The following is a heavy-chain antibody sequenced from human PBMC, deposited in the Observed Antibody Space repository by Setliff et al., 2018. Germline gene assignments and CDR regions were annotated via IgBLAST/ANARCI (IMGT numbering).Heavy chain of an antibody. CDR1: GFTFSNYW. Sequence: GGSLRLSCAASGFTFSNYWMSWVRQAPGKGLEWVANIKEDGSDKNYVDSVRGRFTISRDNAKNSLYLQMNSLRAEDTAVYYGARRDIGVIIGYYFDYWGQGTLVTAPQ. J-gene: IGHJ4*02. CDR2: IKEDGSDK. D-gene: IGHD3-3*01. V-gene: IGHV3-7*03. CDR3: ARRDIGVIIGYYFDY.